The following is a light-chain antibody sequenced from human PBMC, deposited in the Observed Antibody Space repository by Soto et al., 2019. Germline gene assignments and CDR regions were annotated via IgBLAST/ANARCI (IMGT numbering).Light chain of an antibody. Sequence: QSALTQPPSASGTPGQRVTISCSGSSSNIGSNTVSWYQQLPGTAPKLLIYDNNKRPSGIPDRFSGSKSGTSATLGITGLQTGDEADYYCGTWDSSLSAVVFGGGTKVTVL. CDR1: SSNIGSNT. CDR2: DNN. V-gene: IGLV1-51*01. CDR3: GTWDSSLSAVV. J-gene: IGLJ2*01.